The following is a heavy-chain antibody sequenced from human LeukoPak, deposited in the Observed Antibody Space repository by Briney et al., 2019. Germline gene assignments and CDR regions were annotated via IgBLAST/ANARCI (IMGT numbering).Heavy chain of an antibody. J-gene: IGHJ1*01. Sequence: SVKVSFKASGSTFSTYAINWVRQAPGQGLEWLGGIIPILGTSNYAQSFQGRVTITADESSGTAYMALSSLRSEDTAIYYCATTRDYYENSGYTLLQDWGQGTLVTVSS. D-gene: IGHD3-22*01. CDR2: IIPILGTS. CDR1: GSTFSTYA. V-gene: IGHV1-69*13. CDR3: ATTRDYYENSGYTLLQD.